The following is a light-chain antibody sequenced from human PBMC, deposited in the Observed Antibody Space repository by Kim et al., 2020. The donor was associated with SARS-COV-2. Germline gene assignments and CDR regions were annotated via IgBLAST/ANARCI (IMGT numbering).Light chain of an antibody. Sequence: VALGQTVRITCQGDRLRSYYATWYQQRPGQAPIIVLYGKNNRPSGIPDRFSGSGSGNTASLTITGTQAGDEADYYCNSRDSNNNVVFGGGTQLTVL. CDR1: RLRSYY. CDR2: GKN. J-gene: IGLJ3*02. V-gene: IGLV3-19*01. CDR3: NSRDSNNNVV.